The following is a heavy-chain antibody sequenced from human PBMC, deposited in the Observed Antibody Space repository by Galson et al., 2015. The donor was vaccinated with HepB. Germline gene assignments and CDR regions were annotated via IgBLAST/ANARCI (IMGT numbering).Heavy chain of an antibody. D-gene: IGHD2-15*01. V-gene: IGHV1-2*06. CDR3: ARGRYCSGGSCYSPFDS. CDR2: INPNSGGT. Sequence: SVKVSCKASEYTFTGYYMHWVRQAPGQGLEWMGRINPNSGGTNYAQRFQGRVTMTRDTSISTAYMELNSLRSDDTAVYYCARGRYCSGGSCYSPFDSWGQGTLVTVSS. J-gene: IGHJ4*02. CDR1: EYTFTGYY.